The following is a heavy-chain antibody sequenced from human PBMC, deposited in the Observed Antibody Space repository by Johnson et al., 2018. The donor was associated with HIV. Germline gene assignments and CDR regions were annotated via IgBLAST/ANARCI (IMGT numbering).Heavy chain of an antibody. Sequence: VQLVESGGGLIQPGGSLRLSCAVSGFTVSSNYMSWVRQGPGKGLEWVSVINSGGSTYYADSVKGRFTISRDNSKNSLYLQMNSLRAGDTAMYYCARVGSGELLDGLDIWGQGTMVTGSS. D-gene: IGHD3-10*01. J-gene: IGHJ3*02. CDR1: GFTVSSNY. CDR2: INSGGST. CDR3: ARVGSGELLDGLDI. V-gene: IGHV3-53*01.